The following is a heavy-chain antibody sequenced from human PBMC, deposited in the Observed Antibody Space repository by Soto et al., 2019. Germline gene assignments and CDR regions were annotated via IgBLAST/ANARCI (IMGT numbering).Heavy chain of an antibody. CDR2: IYYSGST. J-gene: IGHJ4*02. Sequence: QVQLQESGPGLVKPSETLSLTCTVSGGSISSYYWSWIRQSPGKGLEWIGYIYYSGSTKYNPSLKSRVTLSVDTYKNQFSLKLSSVTAADTAVYYCARGRGDTAMAWYYWGQGTLVTVSS. CDR3: ARGRGDTAMAWYY. D-gene: IGHD5-18*01. V-gene: IGHV4-59*01. CDR1: GGSISSYY.